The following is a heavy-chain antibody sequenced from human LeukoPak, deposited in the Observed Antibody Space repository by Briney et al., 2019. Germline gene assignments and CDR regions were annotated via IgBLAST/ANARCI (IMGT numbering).Heavy chain of an antibody. V-gene: IGHV1-18*01. Sequence: SVKVSCKASGYTFTSYGISWVRQAPGQGLEWMGWISTYNGNTNYAQKLQGRVTMPTDTSTSTAYMELRSLRSDDTAMYYCARDSREVGATWWFDPWGQGTPVTVSS. D-gene: IGHD1-26*01. CDR2: ISTYNGNT. CDR1: GYTFTSYG. J-gene: IGHJ5*02. CDR3: ARDSREVGATWWFDP.